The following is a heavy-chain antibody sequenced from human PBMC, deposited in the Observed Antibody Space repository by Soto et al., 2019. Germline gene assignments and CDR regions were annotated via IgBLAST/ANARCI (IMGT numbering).Heavy chain of an antibody. CDR2: IIPIFGTA. CDR3: ARVYCSGGSCYGGYFYFDY. D-gene: IGHD2-15*01. CDR1: GGTFSSYA. V-gene: IGHV1-69*13. J-gene: IGHJ4*02. Sequence: SVKVSCKASGGTFSSYAISWVRQAPGQGLEWMGGIIPIFGTANYAQKFQGRVTITADESTSTAYMELSSLRSEDMAVYYCARVYCSGGSCYGGYFYFDYWGQGTLVTVSS.